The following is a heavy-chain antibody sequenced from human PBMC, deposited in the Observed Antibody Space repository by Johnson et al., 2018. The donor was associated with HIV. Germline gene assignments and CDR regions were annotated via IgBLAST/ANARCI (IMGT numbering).Heavy chain of an antibody. CDR2: INWNGGST. CDR1: GFTFDDYG. D-gene: IGHD6-13*01. V-gene: IGHV3-20*04. Sequence: VQLVESGGAVVQPGGTLRLSCASSGFTFDDYGMTWVRQPPGRGLEWVSGINWNGGSTGYTDSVKGRFTISRDNAKNSLYLQMNSLRAEDTAVYYCGHSSSWLDAFDIWGQGTMVTVSS. CDR3: GHSSSWLDAFDI. J-gene: IGHJ3*02.